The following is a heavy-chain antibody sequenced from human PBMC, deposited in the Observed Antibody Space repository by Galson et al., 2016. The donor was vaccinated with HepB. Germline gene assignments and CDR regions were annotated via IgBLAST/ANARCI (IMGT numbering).Heavy chain of an antibody. J-gene: IGHJ4*02. D-gene: IGHD6-19*01. V-gene: IGHV3-33*01. CDR3: AREDGSSGSPGGY. Sequence: SLRLSCAASGFTLSSYGMHWVRQAPGKGLEWVAVIWYDGSIKDYADSVKGRFTISRDNSKNTLYLQMNSLRVEDTAVYYCAREDGSSGSPGGYWGQGTLVTVSS. CDR2: IWYDGSIK. CDR1: GFTLSSYG.